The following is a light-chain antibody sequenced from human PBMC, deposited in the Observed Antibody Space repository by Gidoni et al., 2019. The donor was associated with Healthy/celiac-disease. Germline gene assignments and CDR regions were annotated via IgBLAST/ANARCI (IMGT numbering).Light chain of an antibody. CDR2: WAS. CDR3: QQYYSTPPT. V-gene: IGKV4-1*01. CDR1: QSVLYSSNNKNY. Sequence: DIVLTQSPDSLAVSLGERATINCKSSQSVLYSSNNKNYLAWYQQKPGQPPKLLIYWASTRESGVSDRVSGSGSGTDFTLTISSLQAEDVAVYYCQQYYSTPPTFGQGTKLEIK. J-gene: IGKJ2*01.